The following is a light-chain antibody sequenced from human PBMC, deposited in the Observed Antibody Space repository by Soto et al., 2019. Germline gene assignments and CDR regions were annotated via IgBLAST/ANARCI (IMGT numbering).Light chain of an antibody. Sequence: QSVVTQPPSVSGSPGQSVTISCTGTSSDVGGYNYVSWYQQHPGKAPKLMIYDVNKRPSGVPDRFSGSKSGNTASLTISGLQAEDEADYYCCSYAGSYTWVFGGGTKLTVL. CDR1: SSDVGGYNY. V-gene: IGLV2-11*01. CDR2: DVN. J-gene: IGLJ3*02. CDR3: CSYAGSYTWV.